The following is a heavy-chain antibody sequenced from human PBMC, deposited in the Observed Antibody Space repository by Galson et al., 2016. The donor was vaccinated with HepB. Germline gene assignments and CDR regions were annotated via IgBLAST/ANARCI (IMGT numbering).Heavy chain of an antibody. CDR2: ISRSGDST. CDR3: VQGSTAPAV. V-gene: IGHV3-23*01. Sequence: LRLSCAASGFTFRNYGMTWVRQAPGKGLEVVSSISRSGDSTDYADSVKGRFTISRDNSKNTLSLQMNSLTADDTAIYYCVQGSTAPAVWGKGTTVTVS. J-gene: IGHJ6*03. D-gene: IGHD2-2*01. CDR1: GFTFRNYG.